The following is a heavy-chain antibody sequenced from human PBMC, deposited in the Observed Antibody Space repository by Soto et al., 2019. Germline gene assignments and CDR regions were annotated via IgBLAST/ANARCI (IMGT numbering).Heavy chain of an antibody. D-gene: IGHD2-15*01. V-gene: IGHV1-69*12. CDR3: ARSNLGYCSGGSCYSYYYYCYGMDV. CDR1: GGTFSSYA. J-gene: IGHJ6*02. CDR2: IIPIFGTA. Sequence: QVQLVQSGAEVKKPGSSVKVSCKASGGTFSSYAISWVRQAPGQGLEWMGGIIPIFGTANYAQKFQGRVTITADESTSTAYMELSSLRSEDTAVYYCARSNLGYCSGGSCYSYYYYCYGMDVWGQGTTVTVSS.